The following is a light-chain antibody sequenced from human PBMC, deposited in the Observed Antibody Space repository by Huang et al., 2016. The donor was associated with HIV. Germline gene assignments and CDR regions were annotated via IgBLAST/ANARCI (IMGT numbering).Light chain of an antibody. CDR2: AAS. Sequence: IQLTQSPSSLSASVGDRVTITCRASQGISSYLAWYQQKPGKAPKLLIYAASTWQSGGPSRFSGSGSGTEFTLTISSLQPEDFATYYCQQLNSYPRTFGPGTKVDIK. CDR1: QGISSY. CDR3: QQLNSYPRT. V-gene: IGKV1-9*01. J-gene: IGKJ3*01.